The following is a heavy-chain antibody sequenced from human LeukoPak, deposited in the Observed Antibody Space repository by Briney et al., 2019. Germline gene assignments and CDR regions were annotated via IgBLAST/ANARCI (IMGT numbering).Heavy chain of an antibody. D-gene: IGHD3-22*01. CDR1: GYTFTSYY. CDR2: INPSGGST. J-gene: IGHJ5*02. V-gene: IGHV1-46*01. CDR3: ARAQYNYDSSGYYNWFDP. Sequence: ASVKVSCKASGYTFTSYYLHWVRQAHGQGLEWMGIINPSGGSTSYVQKFQGRLTMTSDTSTSTVYMELSSLRSEDTAVYYCARAQYNYDSSGYYNWFDPWGQGTLVTVSS.